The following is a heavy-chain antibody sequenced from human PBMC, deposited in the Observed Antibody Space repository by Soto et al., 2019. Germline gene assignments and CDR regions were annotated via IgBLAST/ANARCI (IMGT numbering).Heavy chain of an antibody. D-gene: IGHD3-16*01. J-gene: IGHJ6*02. CDR2: IWIDGSNK. CDR1: GFTFKNFA. V-gene: IGHV3-33*01. Sequence: QVQVVESGGGVVQPGRSLRLSCAASGFTFKNFAFHWVRQAPGKGLEWVSIIWIDGSNKNYAESVKGRFTISRDDSKNTVHLQMNSLSAEDTAVYYCARGVYFDYTGRRYGMDVWGQGTTVTVSS. CDR3: ARGVYFDYTGRRYGMDV.